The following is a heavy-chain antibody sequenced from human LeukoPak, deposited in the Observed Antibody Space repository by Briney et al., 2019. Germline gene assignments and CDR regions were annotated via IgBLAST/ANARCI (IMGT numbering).Heavy chain of an antibody. CDR2: IYYSGST. V-gene: IGHV4-39*07. Sequence: SETLSLTCTVSGGSISSSSYYWGWIRQPPGKGLEWIGSIYYSGSTYYNPSLKSRVTISVDTSKNQFSLKLSSVTAADTAVYYCARGGGITMVRGVILNWFDPWGQGTLVTVSS. CDR3: ARGGGITMVRGVILNWFDP. J-gene: IGHJ5*02. CDR1: GGSISSSSYY. D-gene: IGHD3-10*01.